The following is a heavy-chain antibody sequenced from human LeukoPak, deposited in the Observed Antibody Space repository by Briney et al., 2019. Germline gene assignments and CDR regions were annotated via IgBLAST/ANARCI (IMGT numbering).Heavy chain of an antibody. D-gene: IGHD1-1*01. V-gene: IGHV4-61*01. CDR2: IYYSGST. J-gene: IGHJ4*02. CDR1: GGSVSSGSYY. Sequence: PSETLSLTCTVSGGSVSSGSYYWSWIRQPPGKGLEWIGYIYYSGSTNYNPSLKSRVTMSVDTSKNQFSLKLSSVTAADTAVYYCSREWGNGNDLRPDSWGQGTLVTVSS. CDR3: SREWGNGNDLRPDS.